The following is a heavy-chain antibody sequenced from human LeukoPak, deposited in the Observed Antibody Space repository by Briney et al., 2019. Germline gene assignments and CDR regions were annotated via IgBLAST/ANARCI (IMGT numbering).Heavy chain of an antibody. V-gene: IGHV1-2*04. CDR3: ARDSWAPRYFDWLSRSNDY. D-gene: IGHD3-9*01. Sequence: GASVKVSCKASGYTFTGYYMHWVRQAPGQGLEWMGWINPNSGGTNYAQKFQGWVTMTRDTSISTAYMELSRLRSDDTAVYYCARDSWAPRYFDWLSRSNDYWGQGTLVTVSS. J-gene: IGHJ4*02. CDR2: INPNSGGT. CDR1: GYTFTGYY.